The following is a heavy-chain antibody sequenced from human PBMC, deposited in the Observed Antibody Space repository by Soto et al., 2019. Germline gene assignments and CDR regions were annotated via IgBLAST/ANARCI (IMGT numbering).Heavy chain of an antibody. J-gene: IGHJ4*02. Sequence: QVQLVQSGAEVKKPGSSVKVSCKASGGTFSSYAISWVRQAPGQGLEWMGGIIPIFGTANYAQKFQGRVTSTADDSTSTAYMELSSLRSADTAVYYCARDGPGVVVTAIHRDGGQGTLVTVSS. D-gene: IGHD2-21*02. CDR2: IIPIFGTA. V-gene: IGHV1-69*12. CDR1: GGTFSSYA. CDR3: ARDGPGVVVTAIHRD.